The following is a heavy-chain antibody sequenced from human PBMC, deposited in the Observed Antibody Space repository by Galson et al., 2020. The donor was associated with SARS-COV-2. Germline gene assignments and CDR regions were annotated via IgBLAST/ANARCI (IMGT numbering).Heavy chain of an antibody. J-gene: IGHJ4*02. D-gene: IGHD3-10*01. CDR3: TRHGSAVN. CDR2: ISSKANSYAT. Sequence: ASGKGLEWVGRISSKANSYATAYAASVKGRFTISRDDSKNTAYLQMNSLKTEDTAVYYCTRHGSAVNWGQGTLVTVSS. V-gene: IGHV3-73*01.